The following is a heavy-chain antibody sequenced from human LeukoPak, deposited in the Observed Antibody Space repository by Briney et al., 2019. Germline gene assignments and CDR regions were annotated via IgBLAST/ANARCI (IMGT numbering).Heavy chain of an antibody. CDR2: IYTSGST. V-gene: IGHV4-4*07. CDR3: ARDLLYYGSGIAVMDV. J-gene: IGHJ6*03. CDR1: GGSISSYY. D-gene: IGHD3-10*01. Sequence: PSETLSLTCTVSGGSISSYYWSWIRQPAGKGLEWIGRIYTSGSTNYNPSLKSRVTMSVDTSKNQFSLKLSSVTAADTAVYYCARDLLYYGSGIAVMDVWGKGTTVTVSS.